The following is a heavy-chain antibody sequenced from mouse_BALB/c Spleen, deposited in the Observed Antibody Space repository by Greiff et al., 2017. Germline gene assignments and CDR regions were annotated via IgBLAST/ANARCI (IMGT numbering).Heavy chain of an antibody. CDR2: INSNGGST. CDR1: GFTFSSYG. Sequence: EVQRVESGGGLVQPGGSLKLSCAASGFTFSSYGMSWVRQTPDKRLELVATINSNGGSTYYPDSVKGRFTISRDNAKNTLYLQMSSLKSEDTAMYYCARYGSSSQAWFAYWGQGTLVTVSA. V-gene: IGHV5-6-3*01. J-gene: IGHJ3*01. D-gene: IGHD1-1*01. CDR3: ARYGSSSQAWFAY.